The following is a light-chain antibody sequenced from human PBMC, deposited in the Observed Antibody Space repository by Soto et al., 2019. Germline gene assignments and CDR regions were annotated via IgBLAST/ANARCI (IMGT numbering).Light chain of an antibody. CDR3: GTWDSSLSVV. CDR1: SSNIGNNY. J-gene: IGLJ2*01. Sequence: QAVVTHPPSVSAAPGQKVTISCSGSSSNIGNNYVSWYQQLPGTAPKLLIYDNNKRPSGIPDRFSGSKSGTSATLGITGLQTGDEADYYCGTWDSSLSVVFGGGTKLTVL. CDR2: DNN. V-gene: IGLV1-51*01.